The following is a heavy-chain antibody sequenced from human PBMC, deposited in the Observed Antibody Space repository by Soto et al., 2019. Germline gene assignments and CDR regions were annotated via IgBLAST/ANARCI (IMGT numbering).Heavy chain of an antibody. CDR2: IIPILGIA. D-gene: IGHD1-7*01. CDR3: ARDRWGNWNYHGFDY. V-gene: IGHV1-69*04. Sequence: GASVKVSCKASGGTFSSYTISWVRQAPGQGLEWMGRIIPILGIANYAQKFQGRVTITADKSTSTAYMELSSLRSEDTAVYYCARDRWGNWNYHGFDYWGQGTLVTVSS. J-gene: IGHJ4*02. CDR1: GGTFSSYT.